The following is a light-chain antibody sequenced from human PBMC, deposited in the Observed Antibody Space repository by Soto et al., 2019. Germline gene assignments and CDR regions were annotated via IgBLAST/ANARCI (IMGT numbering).Light chain of an antibody. CDR3: QKYNSARFT. J-gene: IGKJ3*01. Sequence: DIQMTQSPSSLSASVGDRVTITCRASQGISNYLAWYQQKPGKVPKLLIYAAYTLQSGVPSRFSGSGSGTDLTLTISSLQPEDVATYYCQKYNSARFTFGSGTNVDIK. V-gene: IGKV1-27*01. CDR2: AAY. CDR1: QGISNY.